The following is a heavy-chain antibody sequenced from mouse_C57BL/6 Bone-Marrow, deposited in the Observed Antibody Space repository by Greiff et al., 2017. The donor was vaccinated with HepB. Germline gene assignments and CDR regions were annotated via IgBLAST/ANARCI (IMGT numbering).Heavy chain of an antibody. Sequence: QVHVKQSGAELVKPGASVKISCKASGYAFSSYWMNWVKQRPGKGLEWIGQIYPGDGDTNYNGKFKGKATLTADKSSSTAYMQLSSLTSEDSAVYFCARGLIYGNYPWFAYWGQGTLVTVSA. CDR1: GYAFSSYW. CDR3: ARGLIYGNYPWFAY. J-gene: IGHJ3*01. D-gene: IGHD2-1*01. V-gene: IGHV1-80*01. CDR2: IYPGDGDT.